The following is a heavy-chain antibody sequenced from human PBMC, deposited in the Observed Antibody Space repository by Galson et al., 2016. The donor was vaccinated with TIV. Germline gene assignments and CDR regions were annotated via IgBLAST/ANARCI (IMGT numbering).Heavy chain of an antibody. J-gene: IGHJ4*02. CDR2: IYHTGNT. CDR3: AREGSADYDWGRAHFDY. CDR1: GGSTSSYY. V-gene: IGHV4-59*12. Sequence: SETLSLTCTVSGGSTSSYYWTWIRQPPGKGLEWIGYIYHTGNTIYNPSLKSRVAISLDTSKNQFSLKLSSVTAADTALYYCAREGSADYDWGRAHFDYWGQGTLVPVSS. D-gene: IGHD3-16*01.